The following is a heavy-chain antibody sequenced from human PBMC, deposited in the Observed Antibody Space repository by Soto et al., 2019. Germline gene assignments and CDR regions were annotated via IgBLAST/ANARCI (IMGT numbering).Heavy chain of an antibody. CDR1: GGTFSSYA. J-gene: IGHJ6*02. CDR3: ARGSRMVRGVPPYYYYYYGMDV. D-gene: IGHD3-10*01. V-gene: IGHV1-69*06. Sequence: QVQLVQSGAEVKKPGSSVKVSCKASGGTFSSYAISWVRQAPGQGLEWMGGIIPIFGTANYAQKFQGRVTIPADKSSSTAYMEVSSLRSDDTAVYYYARGSRMVRGVPPYYYYYYGMDVWGQGTTVTVSS. CDR2: IIPIFGTA.